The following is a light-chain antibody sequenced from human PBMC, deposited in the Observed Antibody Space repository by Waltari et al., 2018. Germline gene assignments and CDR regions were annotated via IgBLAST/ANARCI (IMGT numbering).Light chain of an antibody. CDR1: TPTTAAGHD. V-gene: IGLV1-40*01. J-gene: IGLJ2*01. Sequence: QSVLTQPPSVSGTTGQRVTISCSGSTPTTAAGHDVHYNQHLPGTAPKLLIYGNNNRPSGVPDRFSGSKSGTSASLAITGLQADDEADYFCQSFDNMLSGGVVFGGGTKLAVL. CDR3: QSFDNMLSGGVV. CDR2: GNN.